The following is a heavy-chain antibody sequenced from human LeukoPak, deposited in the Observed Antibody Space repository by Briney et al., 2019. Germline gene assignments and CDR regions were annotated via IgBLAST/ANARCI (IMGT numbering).Heavy chain of an antibody. D-gene: IGHD3-16*01. V-gene: IGHV4-59*01. J-gene: IGHJ4*02. CDR1: GGSFSSYY. CDR3: ARGAGGPGY. CDR2: IYYSGST. Sequence: SETLSLTCTVSGGSFSSYYWSWIRRPPGKGLEWIGYIYYSGSTNYNPSLQSRVTISLDTSKNDFSLRMTSVTAADTAIYYCARGAGGPGYWGPGTLVTVSS.